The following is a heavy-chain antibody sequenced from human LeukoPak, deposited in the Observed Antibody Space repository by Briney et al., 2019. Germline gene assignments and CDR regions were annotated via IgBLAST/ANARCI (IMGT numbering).Heavy chain of an antibody. D-gene: IGHD1-14*01. CDR3: ARYTATETLYY. Sequence: GGSLRLSCAASGFTVSSNYMSWVRQAPGKGLEWVSVIYNGGSTYYADSVKGRFTISRDNSKNTLYLQMNSLRAEDTAVYYCARYTATETLYYWGQGTLVTVSS. CDR2: IYNGGST. J-gene: IGHJ4*02. CDR1: GFTVSSNY. V-gene: IGHV3-66*01.